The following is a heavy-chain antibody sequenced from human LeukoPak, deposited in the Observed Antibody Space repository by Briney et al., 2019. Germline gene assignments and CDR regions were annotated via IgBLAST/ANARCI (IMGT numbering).Heavy chain of an antibody. CDR1: GGSISSSSYY. V-gene: IGHV4-39*07. Sequence: PSETLSLTGTVSGGSISSSSYYWGWIRQPPGKGLEWIGSIYYSGSTYYNPSLKSRVTISVDTSKNQFSLKLSSVTAADTAVYYCARIVGASNYYFDYWGQGTLVTVSS. CDR2: IYYSGST. J-gene: IGHJ4*02. D-gene: IGHD1-26*01. CDR3: ARIVGASNYYFDY.